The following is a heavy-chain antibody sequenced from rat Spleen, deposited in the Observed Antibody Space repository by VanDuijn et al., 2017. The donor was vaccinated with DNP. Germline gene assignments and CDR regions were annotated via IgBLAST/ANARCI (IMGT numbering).Heavy chain of an antibody. D-gene: IGHD1-12*02. CDR3: VRGPPDGTYYYALDY. V-gene: IGHV5-31*01. J-gene: IGHJ2*01. CDR1: GFTFNNYW. Sequence: EVQLVESGGDLVQPGRSLKLSCVASGFTFNNYWMTWIRQVPGKGLEWVASITSSGGSTYYSGSVKVRFTISRDNAKNTLYLQMNSLRSEDTATYYCVRGPPDGTYYYALDYWGQGVMVTVSS. CDR2: ITSSGGST.